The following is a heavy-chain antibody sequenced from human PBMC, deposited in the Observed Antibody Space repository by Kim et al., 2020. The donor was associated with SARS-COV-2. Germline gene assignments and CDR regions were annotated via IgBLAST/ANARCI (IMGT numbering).Heavy chain of an antibody. Sequence: YNQSLKSRVTISVDTYKNQFSLRLTSVTAADTALYYCARQEATAACFDPWGQGILVTVSS. V-gene: IGHV4-39*01. D-gene: IGHD6-13*01. CDR3: ARQEATAACFDP. J-gene: IGHJ5*02.